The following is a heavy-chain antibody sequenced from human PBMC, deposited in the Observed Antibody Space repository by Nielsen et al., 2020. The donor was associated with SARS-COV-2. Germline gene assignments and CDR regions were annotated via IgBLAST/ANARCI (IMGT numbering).Heavy chain of an antibody. CDR2: ISAST. CDR1: GFTISTYA. D-gene: IGHD6-19*01. CDR3: AKRSGYTSGWYGDY. J-gene: IGHJ4*02. Sequence: GESLKISCVVSGFTISTYAMSWVRHAPGKGLEWVSAISASTYYADSMKGRFTISRDNSKNTLYLQMNSLRAEDTAVYYCAKRSGYTSGWYGDYWGQGTLVTVSS. V-gene: IGHV3-23*01.